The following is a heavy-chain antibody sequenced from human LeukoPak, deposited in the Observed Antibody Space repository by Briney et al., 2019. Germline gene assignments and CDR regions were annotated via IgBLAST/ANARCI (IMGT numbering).Heavy chain of an antibody. CDR2: IGTAGDT. CDR1: GFTFSIYD. Sequence: GGSLRLSCAASGFTFSIYDMHWVRHATGKGLEWVSAIGTAGDTYYPGSGKGRFTISRENAKNSLYLQMNSLRDEDTAVYYCARDMSDGYSSKWYEYWGQGTLVTVSS. V-gene: IGHV3-13*01. J-gene: IGHJ4*02. D-gene: IGHD6-13*01. CDR3: ARDMSDGYSSKWYEY.